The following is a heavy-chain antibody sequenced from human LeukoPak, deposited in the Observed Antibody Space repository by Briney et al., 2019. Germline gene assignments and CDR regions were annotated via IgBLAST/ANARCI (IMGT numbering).Heavy chain of an antibody. Sequence: ASVKASCKVSGYTLTELSMHWVRQAPGKGLEWMGGFDPEDGETIYAQKFQGRVTMTEDTSTDTAYMELSSLRSEDTAVYYCATVRGMITFGGVIPYYFDYWGQGTLVTVSS. J-gene: IGHJ4*02. D-gene: IGHD3-16*02. V-gene: IGHV1-24*01. CDR2: FDPEDGET. CDR1: GYTLTELS. CDR3: ATVRGMITFGGVIPYYFDY.